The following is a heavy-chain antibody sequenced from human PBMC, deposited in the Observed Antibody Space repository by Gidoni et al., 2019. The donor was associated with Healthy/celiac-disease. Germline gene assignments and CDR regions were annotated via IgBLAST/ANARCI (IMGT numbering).Heavy chain of an antibody. D-gene: IGHD3-10*01. CDR1: GYTFTGYS. V-gene: IGHV1-2*02. CDR2: INPNSGGT. CDR3: ARGLPNYYGSGSYSTPFDY. Sequence: QVQLVQSGAEVKKPGASVKVSCKASGYTFTGYSMHWVRQAPGQGLEWMGWINPNSGGTNYAQKFQGRVTMTRDTSISTAYMELSRLRSDDTAVYYCARGLPNYYGSGSYSTPFDYWGQGTLVTVSS. J-gene: IGHJ4*02.